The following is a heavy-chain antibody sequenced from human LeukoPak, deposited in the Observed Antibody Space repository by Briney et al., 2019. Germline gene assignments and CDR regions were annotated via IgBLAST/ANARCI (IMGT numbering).Heavy chain of an antibody. J-gene: IGHJ4*02. CDR3: ARELYSYGSHYFDY. CDR1: GGSISSGDYY. V-gene: IGHV4-30-4*08. Sequence: LSETLSLTCTVSGGSISSGDYYWSWIRQPPGKGLEWIGYIYYSGSTYYNPSLKSRVTISVDTSKNQFSLKLSSVTAADTAVYYCARELYSYGSHYFDYWGQGTLVTVSS. D-gene: IGHD5-18*01. CDR2: IYYSGST.